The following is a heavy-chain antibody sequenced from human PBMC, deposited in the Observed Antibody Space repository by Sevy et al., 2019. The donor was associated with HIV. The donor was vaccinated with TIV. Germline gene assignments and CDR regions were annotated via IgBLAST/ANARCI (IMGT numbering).Heavy chain of an antibody. J-gene: IGHJ4*02. CDR2: ISNSGSAL. CDR3: ARDLPPSATTVAHFDC. V-gene: IGHV3-48*03. CDR1: GFTFSNYA. Sequence: GGSLRLSCVASGFTFSNYAMHWVRQAPGKGLEWISYISNSGSALYYSDSVKGRFTISRDNAKNSLYLQMNSLRVEDTAVYYCARDLPPSATTVAHFDCWGQGTQVTVSS. D-gene: IGHD4-17*01.